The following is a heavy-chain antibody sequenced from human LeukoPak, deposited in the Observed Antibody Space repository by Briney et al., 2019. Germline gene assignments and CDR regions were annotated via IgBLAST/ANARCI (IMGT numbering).Heavy chain of an antibody. CDR1: GGTFSSYA. Sequence: ASVKVSCKASGGTFSSYAISWVRQAPGQGLEWMGIINPSGGSTSYAQKFQGRVTMTRDTSISTAYMELSRLRSDDTAVYYCARDNYYDSSGYYYEYYFDYWGQGTLVTVSS. D-gene: IGHD3-22*01. J-gene: IGHJ4*02. CDR2: INPSGGST. CDR3: ARDNYYDSSGYYYEYYFDY. V-gene: IGHV1-46*01.